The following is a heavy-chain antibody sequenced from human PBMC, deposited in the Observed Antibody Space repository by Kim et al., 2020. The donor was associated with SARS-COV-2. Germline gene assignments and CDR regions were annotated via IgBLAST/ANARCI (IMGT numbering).Heavy chain of an antibody. V-gene: IGHV4-31*03. CDR3: ARSKTDYGDFFFLNS. CDR1: GGSIHSGGYY. D-gene: IGHD4-17*01. Sequence: SETLSLTCTVSGGSIHSGGYYWTWIRQLPGKGLEWIGPIYYGGSTYSNPSLKSRVTISVDTSKNQFSLKLTSLTAADTAVYYCARSKTDYGDFFFLNSWGQGILVTVSS. CDR2: IYYGGST. J-gene: IGHJ5*02.